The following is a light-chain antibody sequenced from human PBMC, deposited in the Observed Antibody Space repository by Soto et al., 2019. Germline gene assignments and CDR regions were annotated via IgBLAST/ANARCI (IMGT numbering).Light chain of an antibody. J-gene: IGKJ5*01. V-gene: IGKV3-20*01. CDR1: QSVTSNY. Sequence: EIELTQSPDTLSGSPGERATLACRASQSVTSNYLAWYQQKPGQAPRLLVYGASSRATGISDRFSGSGSGTDFTLTISRLEPEDFAVYYCQHYVSPPITFGQGTRLEIK. CDR3: QHYVSPPIT. CDR2: GAS.